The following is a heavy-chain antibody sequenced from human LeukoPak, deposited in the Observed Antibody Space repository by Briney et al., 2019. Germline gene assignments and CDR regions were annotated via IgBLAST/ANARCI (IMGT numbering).Heavy chain of an antibody. D-gene: IGHD2-2*01. CDR1: GYTFTSYG. CDR2: ISAYNGNT. CDR3: ARGVSGYCSSTSCSRGFYP. V-gene: IGHV1-18*01. J-gene: IGHJ5*02. Sequence: GASVKVSCKASGYTFTSYGISWVRQAPGQGLEWMGWISAYNGNTNYAQKLQGRVTMTTGTSTSTAYMELRSLRSDDTAVYYCARGVSGYCSSTSCSRGFYPWGQGTLVTVSS.